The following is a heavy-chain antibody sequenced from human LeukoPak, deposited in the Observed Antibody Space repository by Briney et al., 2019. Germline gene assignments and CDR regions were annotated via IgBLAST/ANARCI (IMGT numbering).Heavy chain of an antibody. CDR3: ARAIYDFWSGYDY. J-gene: IGHJ4*02. CDR2: IYHSGST. V-gene: IGHV4-4*02. Sequence: GSLRLSCAASGFTFSSYAMSWVRQPPGKGLEWIGEIYHSGSTNYNPSLKSRVTISVDKSKNQFSLKLSSVTAADTAVYYCARAIYDFWSGYDYWGQGTLVTVSS. CDR1: GFTFSSYAM. D-gene: IGHD3-3*01.